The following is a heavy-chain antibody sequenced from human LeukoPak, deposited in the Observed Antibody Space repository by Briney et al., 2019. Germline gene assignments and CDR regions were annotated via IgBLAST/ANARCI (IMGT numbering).Heavy chain of an antibody. J-gene: IGHJ6*02. Sequence: GGSLRLSCAASGFTFSSYDMHWVRQATGKGLKWVSAIGTAGDTYYPGSVKGRFTISRENAKNSLYLQMNSLRAGDTAVYYCARALDYGDYRALYYYYGMDVWGQGTTVTVSS. CDR1: GFTFSSYD. CDR3: ARALDYGDYRALYYYYGMDV. V-gene: IGHV3-13*01. D-gene: IGHD4-17*01. CDR2: IGTAGDT.